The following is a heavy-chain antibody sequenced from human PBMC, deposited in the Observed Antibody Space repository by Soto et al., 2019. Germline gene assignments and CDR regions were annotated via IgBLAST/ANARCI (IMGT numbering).Heavy chain of an antibody. CDR1: GFTFSSYS. J-gene: IGHJ6*02. CDR2: ISSSSSTI. Sequence: EVQLVESGGGLVQPGGSLRLSCAASGFTFSSYSMNWVRQAPGKGLEWVSYISSSSSTIYYADSVKGRFTISRDNDKNSLSMHMTSLRAEDTAVYYCARVRGFYSGSERGGLGMDVWGQGTTVTVSS. D-gene: IGHD1-26*01. V-gene: IGHV3-48*01. CDR3: ARVRGFYSGSERGGLGMDV.